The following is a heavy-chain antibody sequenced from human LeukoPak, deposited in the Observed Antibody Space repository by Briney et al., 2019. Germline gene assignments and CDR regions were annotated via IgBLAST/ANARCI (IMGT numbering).Heavy chain of an antibody. V-gene: IGHV4-34*01. D-gene: IGHD3-22*01. Sequence: SETLSLTCAVYGGSFGGDQWNWIRQPPGKGLEWIGEISHGEGSNYNPSLKSRVSISVDRSKNQVSLKLRSVTAADTAVYYCAGGRPSDYDTSGYSAYLYYGLDVWGRGTTVTVSS. J-gene: IGHJ6*02. CDR3: AGGRPSDYDTSGYSAYLYYGLDV. CDR1: GGSFGGDQ. CDR2: ISHGEGS.